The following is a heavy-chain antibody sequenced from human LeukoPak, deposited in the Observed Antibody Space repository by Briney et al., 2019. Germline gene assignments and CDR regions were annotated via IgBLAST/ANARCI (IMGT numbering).Heavy chain of an antibody. D-gene: IGHD6-13*01. J-gene: IGHJ4*02. CDR1: GFTVSSNY. V-gene: IGHV3-66*02. CDR2: IYSGGST. Sequence: GGSLRLSCAASGFTVSSNYMSWARQAPGKGLECVSVIYSGGSTYYADSVKGRFTISRDNSKNTLYLQMNSLRAEDTAVYYCARELAAADGGIDYWGQGTLVTVSS. CDR3: ARELAAADGGIDY.